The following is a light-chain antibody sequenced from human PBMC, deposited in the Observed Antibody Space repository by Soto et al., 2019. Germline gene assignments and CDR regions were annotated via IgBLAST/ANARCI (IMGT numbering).Light chain of an antibody. CDR3: MQGTHWPWT. CDR2: EVS. J-gene: IGKJ1*01. Sequence: DVVMTQSPLSLPVTLGQPASISCRSSQSLIHSDGNTYLSWFQQRPVQSPRRLIYEVSDRDSGVPDRFTGSGSGPDFTLKSSRVEAEDVGVYYCMQGTHWPWTFGQGTEVEIK. CDR1: QSLIHSDGNTY. V-gene: IGKV2-30*02.